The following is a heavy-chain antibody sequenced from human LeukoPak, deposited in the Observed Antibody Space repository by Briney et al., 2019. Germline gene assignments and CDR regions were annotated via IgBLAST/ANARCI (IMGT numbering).Heavy chain of an antibody. Sequence: GGSLRLSCAASGFTFSSYSMNWVRQAPGKGLEWLSYVTRDSGIRSYVDSVKGRFTISRDNAKNSVYLQMNSLRAEDTAVYYCAKRGPDNWKSYYFDYWGQGTLVTVPS. CDR2: VTRDSGIR. J-gene: IGHJ4*02. CDR1: GFTFSSYS. CDR3: AKRGPDNWKSYYFDY. V-gene: IGHV3-48*01. D-gene: IGHD1-20*01.